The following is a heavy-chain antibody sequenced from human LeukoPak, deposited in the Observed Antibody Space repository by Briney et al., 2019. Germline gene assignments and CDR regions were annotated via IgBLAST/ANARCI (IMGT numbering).Heavy chain of an antibody. Sequence: SETLSLTCTVSGGSISSSSYFWGWIRQPPGKGLEWIGAVYSENTYYNPSLKSRVSISVDTSKNQFSLTMSSVTAADTAVYYCARGYSSIDPWGQGTLVTVSS. D-gene: IGHD6-13*01. V-gene: IGHV4-39*07. J-gene: IGHJ5*02. CDR2: VYSENT. CDR3: ARGYSSIDP. CDR1: GGSISSSSYF.